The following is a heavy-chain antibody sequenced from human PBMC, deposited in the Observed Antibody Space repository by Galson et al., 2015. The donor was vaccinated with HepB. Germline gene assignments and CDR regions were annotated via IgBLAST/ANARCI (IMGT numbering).Heavy chain of an antibody. CDR3: ARRQIYGIGVYAMDV. CDR1: GYRFSMYW. V-gene: IGHV5-51*01. CDR2: IYPRASET. J-gene: IGHJ6*02. D-gene: IGHD2-15*01. Sequence: QSGAEVTKPGESLKISCAGSGYRFSMYWIAWVRQMPGRGPAWLGSIYPRASETRYSPTFQGQVTISVDKSITAAYLQLSSLKASDTAMYYCARRQIYGIGVYAMDVWGQGTTVTVPS.